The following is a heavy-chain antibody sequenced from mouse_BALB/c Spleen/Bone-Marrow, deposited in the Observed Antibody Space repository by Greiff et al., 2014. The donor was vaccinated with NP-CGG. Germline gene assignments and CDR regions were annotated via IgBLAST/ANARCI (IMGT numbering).Heavy chain of an antibody. V-gene: IGHV14-1*02. Sequence: EVMLVESGAELVRPGALVKLSCKASGFNIKDYYMHWVKQRPEQGLGWIGWIDPENGNTIYDPKFQGKASITADTSSNTAYLQLSSLTSEDTAVYYCAMSTTYWGQGTTLTVSS. D-gene: IGHD2-4*01. CDR3: AMSTTY. J-gene: IGHJ2*01. CDR1: GFNIKDYY. CDR2: IDPENGNT.